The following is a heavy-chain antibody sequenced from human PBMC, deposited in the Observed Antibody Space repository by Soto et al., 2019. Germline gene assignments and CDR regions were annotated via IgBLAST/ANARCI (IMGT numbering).Heavy chain of an antibody. CDR2: ISTYNSRT. CDR1: GYTFTSHG. D-gene: IGHD2-2*02. V-gene: IGHV1-18*04. Sequence: QDQLVQSGAEVKKPGASVKISCEASGYTFTSHGISWVRQAPGQGLEWLGWISTYNSRTHYAQKVQGRVTTTTDTSTSTAYLDLRSLTFDDTAVYYCARARYCASPSCYKHYYYGMDTWGQGTTVTVSS. J-gene: IGHJ6*02. CDR3: ARARYCASPSCYKHYYYGMDT.